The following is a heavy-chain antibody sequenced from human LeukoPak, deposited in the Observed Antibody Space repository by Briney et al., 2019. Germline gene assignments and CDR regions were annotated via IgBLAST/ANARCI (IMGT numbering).Heavy chain of an antibody. D-gene: IGHD2-15*01. V-gene: IGHV1-69*05. CDR2: FIPMFGTA. CDR1: GGTFSNYA. CDR3: ARDNCSGGSCYSRWFDP. Sequence: SVKVSCKASGGTFSNYAISWVRQAPGQGLQWMGRFIPMFGTANYAQKLQGRVTMTTDTSTSTAYMELRSLRSDDTAVYYCARDNCSGGSCYSRWFDPWGQGTLVTVSS. J-gene: IGHJ5*02.